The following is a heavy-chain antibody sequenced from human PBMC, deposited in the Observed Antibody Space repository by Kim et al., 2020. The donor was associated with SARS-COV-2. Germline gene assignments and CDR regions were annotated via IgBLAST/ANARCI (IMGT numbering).Heavy chain of an antibody. CDR3: ARGAHFDWTYYYYYGMDV. J-gene: IGHJ6*02. Sequence: GGSLRLSCAASGFTVSSNYMSWVRQAPGKGLEWVSVIYSGGSTYYADSVKGRFTISRDNSKNTLYLQMNSLRAEDTAVYYCARGAHFDWTYYYYYGMDVWGQGTTVTVS. V-gene: IGHV3-53*01. D-gene: IGHD3-9*01. CDR2: IYSGGST. CDR1: GFTVSSNY.